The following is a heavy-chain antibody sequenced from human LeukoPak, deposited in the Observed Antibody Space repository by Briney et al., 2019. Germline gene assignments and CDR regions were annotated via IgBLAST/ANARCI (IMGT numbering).Heavy chain of an antibody. CDR2: ISGSGGST. D-gene: IGHD3-10*01. Sequence: PGGSLRLSCAASGFTFSSYAMSWVRQAPGKGLEWVSAISGSGGSTYYADSVKGRFTISRDNSKNTLYLQMNSPRAEDTAVYYCAKDLNSITMVRGVIITPYVFDYWGQGTLVTVSS. J-gene: IGHJ4*02. V-gene: IGHV3-23*01. CDR1: GFTFSSYA. CDR3: AKDLNSITMVRGVIITPYVFDY.